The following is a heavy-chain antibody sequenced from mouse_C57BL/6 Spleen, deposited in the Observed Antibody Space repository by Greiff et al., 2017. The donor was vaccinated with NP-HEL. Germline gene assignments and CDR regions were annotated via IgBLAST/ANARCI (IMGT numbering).Heavy chain of an antibody. CDR2: IHPNSGST. D-gene: IGHD1-1*01. J-gene: IGHJ4*01. V-gene: IGHV1-64*01. CDR1: GYTFTSYW. CDR3: ARCPYYYGSSPYAMDY. Sequence: VKLQQPGAELVKPGASVKLSCKASGYTFTSYWMHWVKQRPGQGLEWIGMIHPNSGSTNYNEKFKSKATLTVDKSSSTAYMQLSSLTSEDSAVYYCARCPYYYGSSPYAMDYWGQGTSVTVSS.